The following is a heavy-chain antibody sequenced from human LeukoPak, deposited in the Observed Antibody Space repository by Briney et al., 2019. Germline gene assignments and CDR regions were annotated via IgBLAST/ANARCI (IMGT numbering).Heavy chain of an antibody. J-gene: IGHJ4*02. Sequence: PGRSLRLSCAASGFTFSSYGMHWDRQAPGKGLEWVAVIWYDGSNKYYADSAKGRLTISRDNSKNTLYLQMNSLRAEDTAVYYCAKGSNWGSWFFDYWGQGTLVTVSS. D-gene: IGHD7-27*01. CDR1: GFTFSSYG. CDR3: AKGSNWGSWFFDY. V-gene: IGHV3-33*06. CDR2: IWYDGSNK.